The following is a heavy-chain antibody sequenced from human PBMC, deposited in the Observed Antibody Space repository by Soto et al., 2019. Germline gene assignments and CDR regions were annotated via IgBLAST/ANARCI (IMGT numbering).Heavy chain of an antibody. J-gene: IGHJ4*02. V-gene: IGHV3-33*01. CDR1: GITFSNYG. CDR3: ARDYWDYYDSSGYPWAHLDY. Sequence: GGSLRLSCTPSGITFSNYGMHWVRQAPGKGLEWVAVVWNDGSNKFYAEPVRGRFTISRDNSKNTLYLQMNSLTADDTAVYYCARDYWDYYDSSGYPWAHLDYWGQGSLVTVSS. D-gene: IGHD3-22*01. CDR2: VWNDGSNK.